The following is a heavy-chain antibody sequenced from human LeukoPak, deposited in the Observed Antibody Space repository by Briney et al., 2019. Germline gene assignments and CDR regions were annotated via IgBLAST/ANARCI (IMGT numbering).Heavy chain of an antibody. Sequence: SETLSLTCAVYGGSFSGYYWSWIRQPPGKGLEWIGEINHSGSTNYNPSLKSRVTISVDTSKNQFSLKLSSVTAADTAVYYCASTYYDILTGQGDYWGQGTLVTVSS. V-gene: IGHV4-34*01. CDR1: GGSFSGYY. J-gene: IGHJ4*02. CDR2: INHSGST. D-gene: IGHD3-9*01. CDR3: ASTYYDILTGQGDY.